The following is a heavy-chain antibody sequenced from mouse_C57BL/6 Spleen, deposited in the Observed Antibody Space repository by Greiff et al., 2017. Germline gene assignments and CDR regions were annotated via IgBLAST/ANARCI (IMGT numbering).Heavy chain of an antibody. CDR3: ARQGDGYDGDGAMDY. Sequence: EVKLMESGGDLVKPGGSLKLSCAASGFTFSSYGMYWVRQTPDKRLEWVATISSGGSYTYYPDSVKGRVTISGDNAKNTLYLQMSSLKSEDTAMYYCARQGDGYDGDGAMDYWGQGTSVTVSS. CDR2: ISSGGSYT. CDR1: GFTFSSYG. V-gene: IGHV5-6*01. D-gene: IGHD2-2*01. J-gene: IGHJ4*01.